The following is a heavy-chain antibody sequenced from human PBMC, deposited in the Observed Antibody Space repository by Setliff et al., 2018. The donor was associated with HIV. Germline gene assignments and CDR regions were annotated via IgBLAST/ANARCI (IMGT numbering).Heavy chain of an antibody. CDR3: AITGYAFDV. V-gene: IGHV4-59*08. CDR2: IHVSGST. Sequence: SETLSLTCTVSGGSMNANHWSWIRQSPGKGPEWIAYIHVSGSTYFNPSLSSRVTISIDTSNNQFSLRLSSVTAADTAVYYCAITGYAFDVWGLGTMVTVSS. J-gene: IGHJ3*01. CDR1: GGSMNANH.